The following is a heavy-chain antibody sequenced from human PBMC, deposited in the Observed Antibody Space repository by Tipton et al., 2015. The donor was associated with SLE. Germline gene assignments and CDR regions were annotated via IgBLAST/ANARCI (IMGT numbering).Heavy chain of an antibody. J-gene: IGHJ4*02. V-gene: IGHV3-53*04. CDR2: IYSGGST. CDR1: GFTVSSNY. Sequence: LSLTCAASGFTVSSNYMSWVRQAPGKGLEWVSVIYSGGSTYYADSVKGRFTISRHNSKNTLYLQMNSLRAEDTAVYYCARGVAVAGEAFDYWGQGTLVTVSS. CDR3: ARGVAVAGEAFDY. D-gene: IGHD6-19*01.